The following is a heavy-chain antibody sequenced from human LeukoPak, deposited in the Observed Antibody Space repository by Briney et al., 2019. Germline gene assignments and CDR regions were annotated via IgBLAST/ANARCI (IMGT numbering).Heavy chain of an antibody. D-gene: IGHD3-9*01. V-gene: IGHV4-39*01. Sequence: PSETLSLTCTVSGGSISSSSYYWGWIRQPPGTGLEWIGSIYYSGSTYYNPSLKSRVTISVDTSKSQFSLKLSSVTAADTAVYYCARRRTPVHRYFDSWGQGTLVTVSS. J-gene: IGHJ4*02. CDR2: IYYSGST. CDR3: ARRRTPVHRYFDS. CDR1: GGSISSSSYY.